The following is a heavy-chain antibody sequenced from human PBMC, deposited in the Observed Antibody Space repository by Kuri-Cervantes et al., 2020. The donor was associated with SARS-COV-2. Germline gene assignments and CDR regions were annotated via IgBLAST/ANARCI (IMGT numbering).Heavy chain of an antibody. CDR1: GFTFSSYS. V-gene: IGHV3-21*01. D-gene: IGHD5/OR15-5a*01. Sequence: GESLKISCAASGFTFSSYSMNWVRQAPGKGLEWVSSISSSSSSYIYYADSVKGRFTISRDNAKNSLYLQMNSLRAEDTAVYYCATIESSSDYYYYYGMDVWGQGTTVTVSS. CDR3: ATIESSSDYYYYYGMDV. J-gene: IGHJ6*02. CDR2: ISSSSSSYI.